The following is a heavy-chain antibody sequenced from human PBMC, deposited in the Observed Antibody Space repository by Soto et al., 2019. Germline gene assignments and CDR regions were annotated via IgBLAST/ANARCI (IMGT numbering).Heavy chain of an antibody. V-gene: IGHV4-59*08. D-gene: IGHD2-8*01. CDR3: ARLLTSGSGFMLYWFDP. J-gene: IGHJ5*02. CDR1: GGSISSYY. CDR2: IYYSGST. Sequence: SETLSLTCTVSGGSISSYYWSWIRQPPGKGLEWIGYIYYSGSTNYNPSLKSRVTISVDTSKNQFSLKLSSVTAADTAVYYCARLLTSGSGFMLYWFDPWGQGTLVTVSS.